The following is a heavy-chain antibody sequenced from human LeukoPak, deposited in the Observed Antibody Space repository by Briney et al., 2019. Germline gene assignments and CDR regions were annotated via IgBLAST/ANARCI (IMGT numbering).Heavy chain of an antibody. Sequence: GGSLRLSCAASGFTFSTYWMTWVRQAPGKGLEWVANINQDGSGKYYVDSVKGRFTISRDNAKNSLYLQMNSLRDEDTAVYYCARRDRGDYWGQGTLVTVSS. CDR3: ARRDRGDY. V-gene: IGHV3-7*02. J-gene: IGHJ4*02. CDR1: GFTFSTYW. CDR2: INQDGSGK. D-gene: IGHD2-15*01.